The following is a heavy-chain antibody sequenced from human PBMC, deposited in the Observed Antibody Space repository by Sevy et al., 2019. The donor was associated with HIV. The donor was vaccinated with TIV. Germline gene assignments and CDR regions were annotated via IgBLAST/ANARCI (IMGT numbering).Heavy chain of an antibody. CDR1: GFTFSSNS. V-gene: IGHV3-48*02. J-gene: IGHJ3*02. CDR3: ARDGESIVVATAIQVGAFDI. CDR2: ICSSSSTI. D-gene: IGHD2-21*02. Sequence: GGSLRLSCAASGFTFSSNSMNWVLQAPGKELEWVSYICSSSSTIYYADSVKGRFTISRDNAKNSLYLQMNSLRDEDTTVSYCARDGESIVVATAIQVGAFDIWGQGTMVTVSS.